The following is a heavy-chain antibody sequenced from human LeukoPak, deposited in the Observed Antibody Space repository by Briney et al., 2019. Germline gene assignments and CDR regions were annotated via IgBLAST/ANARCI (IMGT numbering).Heavy chain of an antibody. J-gene: IGHJ4*02. CDR1: GYRFTSYW. CDR3: ARRLGATQPYLDF. V-gene: IGHV5-51*01. Sequence: GESLKISCKASGYRFTSYWISWGRQMPAKDLECMGIIHPGDSDTRYSPSFQGQVTTSADKSISTAYLQWSGLKASDTAMYYCARRLGATQPYLDFWGQGALVTVSS. D-gene: IGHD1-26*01. CDR2: IHPGDSDT.